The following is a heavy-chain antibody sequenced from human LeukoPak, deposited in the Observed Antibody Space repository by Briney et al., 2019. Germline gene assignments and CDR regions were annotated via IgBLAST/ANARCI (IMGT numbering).Heavy chain of an antibody. V-gene: IGHV1-18*04. CDR1: GYTFTIYG. J-gene: IGHJ4*02. D-gene: IGHD2-2*01. CDR2: ISAYNGNT. Sequence: ASVKVSYEASGYTFTIYGISWVRQAPGQGREGMGWISAYNGNTNYAQKLQGRLTMTTDTSTSTAYMELRSLRSDDTAVYYCARGGVPAAMDYWGQGTLVTVSS. CDR3: ARGGVPAAMDY.